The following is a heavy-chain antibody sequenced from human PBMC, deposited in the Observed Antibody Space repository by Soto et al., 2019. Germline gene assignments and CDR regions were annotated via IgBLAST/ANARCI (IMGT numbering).Heavy chain of an antibody. V-gene: IGHV3-21*01. CDR1: GFTFSSYS. J-gene: IGHJ5*01. Sequence: EVQLVESGGGLVKHGGSLRLSCAASGFTFSSYSMNWVRQAPGKGLEWVSAISSSSTYIYYADSVKGRFTISRDNAKNSLYLQIHSLRAEDTALYSYAVLGVGAATHGFDAW. D-gene: IGHD2-15*01. CDR2: ISSSSTYI. CDR3: AVLGVGAATHGFDA.